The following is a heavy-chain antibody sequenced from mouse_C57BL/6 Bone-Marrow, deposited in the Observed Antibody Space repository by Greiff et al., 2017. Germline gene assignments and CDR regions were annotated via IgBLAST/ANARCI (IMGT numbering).Heavy chain of an antibody. Sequence: QVQLKQPGAELVRPGSSVKLSCKASGYTFTSSWMDWVKQRPGQGFEWIGNIYPSDSESHSNQKFKDKATLTVDKSSSTAYMQLSSLTSEDSAVYYCARKDDYGSSPLAYWGQRTLVTVSA. V-gene: IGHV1-61*01. CDR1: GYTFTSSW. D-gene: IGHD1-1*01. CDR3: ARKDDYGSSPLAY. CDR2: IYPSDSES. J-gene: IGHJ3*01.